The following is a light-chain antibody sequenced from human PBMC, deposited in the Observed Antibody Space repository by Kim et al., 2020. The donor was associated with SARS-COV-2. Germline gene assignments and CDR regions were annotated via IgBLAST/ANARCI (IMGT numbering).Light chain of an antibody. CDR1: ISNIGSNY. CDR2: KSY. Sequence: QSVLTQPPSASGTPGQRVTISCSGTISNIGSNYVSWYQQVPGTVPKLLIYKSYERPPGVPDRFSASRSGTSASLAISGLRSEDEADYYCAAWDDRLSGSYVFGTGPKVTVL. V-gene: IGLV1-47*01. CDR3: AAWDDRLSGSYV. J-gene: IGLJ1*01.